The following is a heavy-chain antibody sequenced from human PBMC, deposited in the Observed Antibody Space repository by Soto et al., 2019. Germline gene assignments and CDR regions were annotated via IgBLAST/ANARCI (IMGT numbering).Heavy chain of an antibody. CDR2: IYYSGST. CDR1: GGSISSGGYY. Sequence: NPSETLSLTCTVSGGSISSGGYYWSWIRQHPGKGLEWIGYIYYSGSTYYNPSLKSRVTISVDTSKNQFSLKLSSVTAADTAVYYCAREISPNYYDSSGYYRDSAFDIWGQGTMVTVS. J-gene: IGHJ3*02. V-gene: IGHV4-31*03. D-gene: IGHD3-22*01. CDR3: AREISPNYYDSSGYYRDSAFDI.